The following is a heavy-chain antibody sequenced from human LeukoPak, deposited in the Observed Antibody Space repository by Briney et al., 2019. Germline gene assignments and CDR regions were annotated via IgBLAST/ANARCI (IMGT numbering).Heavy chain of an antibody. J-gene: IGHJ4*02. V-gene: IGHV3-23*01. D-gene: IGHD2-21*02. CDR2: ITVGGSST. CDR3: AKARIVVVTALDY. Sequence: GASLRLSCAASGFTFSNYAMGWVRQAPGKGLEWVSAITVGGSSTYNADSVKGRFTVSRDNSKNTLYLQMNSLRAEDTATYYCAKARIVVVTALDYWGQGTLVIVSS. CDR1: GFTFSNYA.